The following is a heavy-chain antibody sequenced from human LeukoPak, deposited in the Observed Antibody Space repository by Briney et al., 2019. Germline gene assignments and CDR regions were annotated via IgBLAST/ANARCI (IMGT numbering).Heavy chain of an antibody. V-gene: IGHV3-21*04. CDR1: GFTFSSYS. J-gene: IGHJ4*02. CDR2: ISSSSSYI. CDR3: ARGAVAGPNPFDY. Sequence: PGGSLRLSCAASGFTFSSYSMNWVRQAPGKGLEWVSSISSSSSYIYYADSVKGRFTISRDNAKNSLYLQMNSLRAEDTAVYYCARGAVAGPNPFDYWGQGTLVTVSS. D-gene: IGHD6-19*01.